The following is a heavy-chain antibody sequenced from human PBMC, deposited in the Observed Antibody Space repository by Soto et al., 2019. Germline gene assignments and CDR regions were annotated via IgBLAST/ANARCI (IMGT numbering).Heavy chain of an antibody. J-gene: IGHJ5*02. D-gene: IGHD2-21*02. CDR3: ARSYCGGDCPNNWFDP. CDR2: INPSGGST. V-gene: IGHV1-46*01. Sequence: ASVKVSCKASGYILSSYYMHWVRQAPGRGLEWMGIINPSGGSTTYAQKFQGRVTMTRDTSTSTVYMELSSLTSEDTAMYYCARSYCGGDCPNNWFDPWGQGTPVTVSS. CDR1: GYILSSYY.